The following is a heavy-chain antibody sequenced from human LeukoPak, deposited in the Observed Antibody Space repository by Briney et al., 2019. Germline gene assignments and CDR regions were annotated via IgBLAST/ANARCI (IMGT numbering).Heavy chain of an antibody. CDR2: ISGSGGST. D-gene: IGHD3-22*01. CDR3: ATTRYYYDSSGYSNFDY. Sequence: GGSLRLSCAASGFTFSRYAMNWVRQAPGKGLEWVSAISGSGGSTYYADSVKGRFTISRDNSKNTLYLQMNSLRAEDTAVYYCATTRYYYDSSGYSNFDYWGQGTLVTVSS. V-gene: IGHV3-23*01. J-gene: IGHJ4*02. CDR1: GFTFSRYA.